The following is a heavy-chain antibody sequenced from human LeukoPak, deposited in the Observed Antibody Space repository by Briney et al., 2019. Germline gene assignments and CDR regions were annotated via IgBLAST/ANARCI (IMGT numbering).Heavy chain of an antibody. CDR3: AISYSGYDFGLDY. CDR2: IYTSGST. CDR1: GSSISSYY. V-gene: IGHV4-4*09. J-gene: IGHJ4*02. Sequence: SETLSLTCTVSGSSISSYYWSWIRQPPGKGLEWIGYIYTSGSTNYNPSLKSRVTISVDTSKNQFSLKLSSVTAADTAVYYCAISYSGYDFGLDYWGQGTLVTVSS. D-gene: IGHD5-12*01.